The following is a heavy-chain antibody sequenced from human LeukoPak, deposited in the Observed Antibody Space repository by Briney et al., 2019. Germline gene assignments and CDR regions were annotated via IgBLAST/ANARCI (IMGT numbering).Heavy chain of an antibody. D-gene: IGHD6-13*01. CDR1: GFAFSTYW. J-gene: IGHJ4*02. V-gene: IGHV3-7*01. CDR2: IKQDGSEK. Sequence: GGSLRLSCAASGFAFSTYWMSWVRQAPGKGLEWVANIKQDGSEKYYVDSVKGRFTISRDNAKNSLYLQMNSLRAEDTAVYYCARETAAGFFDYWGQGTLVTVSS. CDR3: ARETAAGFFDY.